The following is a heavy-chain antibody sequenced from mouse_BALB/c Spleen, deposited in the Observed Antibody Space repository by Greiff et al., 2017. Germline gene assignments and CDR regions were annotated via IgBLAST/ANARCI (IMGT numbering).Heavy chain of an antibody. V-gene: IGHV5-17*02. CDR2: ISSGSSTI. CDR3: ARSHYSYAMDY. D-gene: IGHD1-2*01. CDR1: GFTFSSFG. J-gene: IGHJ4*01. Sequence: EVQVVKSGGGLVQPGGSRKLSCAASGFTFSSFGMHWVRQAPEKGLEWVAYISSGSSTIYYADTVKGRFTISRDNPKNTLFLQMTSLRSEDTAMYYCARSHYSYAMDYWGQGTSVTVSS.